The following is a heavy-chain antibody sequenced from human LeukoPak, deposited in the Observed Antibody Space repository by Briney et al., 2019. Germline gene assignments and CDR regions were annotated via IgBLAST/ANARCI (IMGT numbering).Heavy chain of an antibody. D-gene: IGHD6-25*01. V-gene: IGHV4-59*01. Sequence: PSETLSLTCTVSGGSISSYYWSWIRQPPGKGLEWIGYIYYSGSTNYNPSLKSRVTISVDTSKNQFSLKLSSVTAADTAVYYCARQGGPLYYFDYWGQGTLVTVSS. CDR1: GGSISSYY. CDR2: IYYSGST. J-gene: IGHJ4*02. CDR3: ARQGGPLYYFDY.